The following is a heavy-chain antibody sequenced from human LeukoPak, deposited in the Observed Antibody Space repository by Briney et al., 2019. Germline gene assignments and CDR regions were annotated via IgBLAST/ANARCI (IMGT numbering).Heavy chain of an antibody. CDR2: ISSSSSYI. J-gene: IGHJ4*02. CDR3: ARDGLYDSSGYYMDS. CDR1: GFTFSSYS. D-gene: IGHD3-22*01. Sequence: PGGSLRLSCAASGFTFSSYSMNWVRQAPGKGLEWVSSISSSSSYIYYADSVKGRFTISRDNAKNSLYLQMNSLRAEDTAVYYCARDGLYDSSGYYMDSWGQGTLVIVSS. V-gene: IGHV3-21*01.